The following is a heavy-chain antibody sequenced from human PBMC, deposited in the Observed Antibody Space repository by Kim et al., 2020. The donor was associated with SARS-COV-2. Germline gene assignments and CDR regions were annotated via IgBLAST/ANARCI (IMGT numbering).Heavy chain of an antibody. Sequence: GGSLRLSCAASGFTFSGSTMHWVRQASGKGLEWVGRIRTKTDSYATAYDASVRGRFTVSRDDSKNTAYLPMNSLKTEDTAVYYCTRGGVTELLLFDPWG. D-gene: IGHD3-3*01. V-gene: IGHV3-73*01. CDR2: IRTKTDSYAT. CDR1: GFTFSGST. J-gene: IGHJ5*02. CDR3: TRGGVTELLLFDP.